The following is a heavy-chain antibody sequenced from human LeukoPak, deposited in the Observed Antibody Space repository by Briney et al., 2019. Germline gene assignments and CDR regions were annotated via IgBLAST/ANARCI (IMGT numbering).Heavy chain of an antibody. CDR2: IKQDGSEK. V-gene: IGHV3-7*01. CDR3: ARHTRRYYFDY. D-gene: IGHD2-2*01. CDR1: GFTFSSYW. J-gene: IGHJ4*02. Sequence: GESLRLSCAASGFTFSSYWMSWVRQAPGKGLEWVANIKQDGSEKYYVDSVKGRFTISRGNAKNSLYLQMNSLRAEDTAVYYCARHTRRYYFDYWGQGTLVTVSS.